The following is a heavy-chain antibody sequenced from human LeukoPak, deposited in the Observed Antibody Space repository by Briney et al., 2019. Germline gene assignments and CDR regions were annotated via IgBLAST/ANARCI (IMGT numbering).Heavy chain of an antibody. V-gene: IGHV3-23*01. Sequence: GGSLRLSCAASGFTFSSYAMSWVRQAPGKGLEWVSAISGSGGSTYYADSVKGRFTISRDNSKNTLYLQMNSLRSEDTAVYYCAITVCSGGSCYSGTEFDYWGQGTLVTVSS. CDR3: AITVCSGGSCYSGTEFDY. D-gene: IGHD2-15*01. CDR2: ISGSGGST. CDR1: GFTFSSYA. J-gene: IGHJ4*02.